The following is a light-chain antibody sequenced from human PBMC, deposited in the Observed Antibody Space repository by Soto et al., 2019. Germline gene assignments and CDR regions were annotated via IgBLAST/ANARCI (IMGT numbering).Light chain of an antibody. CDR3: CSYAGSSTYV. Sequence: QSVLTQPPSASGTPGQRVTISCSGGSYNVGKNLVYWYQQRPGTAPKLIIFKNNQRPSGVSNRFSGSKSGNTASLTISGLQAEDEADYYCCSYAGSSTYVFGTGTKLTVL. V-gene: IGLV1-47*01. J-gene: IGLJ1*01. CDR1: SYNVGKNL. CDR2: KNN.